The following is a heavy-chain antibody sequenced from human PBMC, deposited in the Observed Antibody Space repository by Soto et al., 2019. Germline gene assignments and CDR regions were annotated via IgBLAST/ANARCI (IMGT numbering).Heavy chain of an antibody. V-gene: IGHV3-48*01. CDR3: ARDPITMVRGVGGWFDP. Sequence: EVQLVESGGGLVQPGGSLRLSCAASGFTFSSYSMNWVRQAPGKGLEWVSYISSSSSTIYYADSVKGRFTISRDNAKNSLYLQMNSLRAEDTAVYYCARDPITMVRGVGGWFDPWGQGTLVTVSS. CDR1: GFTFSSYS. J-gene: IGHJ5*02. CDR2: ISSSSSTI. D-gene: IGHD3-10*01.